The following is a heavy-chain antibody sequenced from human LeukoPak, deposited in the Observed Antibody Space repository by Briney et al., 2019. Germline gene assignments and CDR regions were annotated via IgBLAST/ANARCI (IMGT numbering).Heavy chain of an antibody. CDR2: IYYSGST. Sequence: SETLSLTCTVSGGSISSGGYYWSWIRQHPGKGLEWIGYIYYSGSTYYNPSLKSRVTISVDTSKNQFSLKLSSVTAADTAVYYCARVESGYYDSFDIWGQGTMVIVSS. CDR1: GGSISSGGYY. V-gene: IGHV4-31*03. D-gene: IGHD3-22*01. CDR3: ARVESGYYDSFDI. J-gene: IGHJ3*02.